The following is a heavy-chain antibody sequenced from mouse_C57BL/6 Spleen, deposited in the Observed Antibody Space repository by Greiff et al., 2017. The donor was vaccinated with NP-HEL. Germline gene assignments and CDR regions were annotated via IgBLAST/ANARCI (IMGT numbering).Heavy chain of an antibody. D-gene: IGHD1-1*01. V-gene: IGHV5-4*01. CDR1: GFTFSSYA. CDR3: ARDSPDYYGSSYVYYFDY. CDR2: ISDGGSYT. Sequence: EVQRVESGGGLVKPGGSLKLSCAASGFTFSSYAMSWVRQTPEKRLEWVATISDGGSYTYYPDNVKGRFTISRDNAKNNLYLQMSHLKSEDTAMYYCARDSPDYYGSSYVYYFDYWGQGTTLTVSS. J-gene: IGHJ2*01.